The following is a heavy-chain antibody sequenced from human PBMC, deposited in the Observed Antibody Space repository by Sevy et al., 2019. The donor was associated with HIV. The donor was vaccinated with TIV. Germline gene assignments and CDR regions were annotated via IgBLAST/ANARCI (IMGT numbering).Heavy chain of an antibody. CDR2: FDPEDGET. CDR1: GYTLTQLS. V-gene: IGHV1-24*01. CDR3: APTKDYYDSSGSPFDY. Sequence: ASGKVSCKVSGYTLTQLSMHWVRQAPAKGLEWMGSFDPEDGETLYAQKFQGRVTMTEDTSTNTDYMELSSLRSEETAVYYCAPTKDYYDSSGSPFDYWGQGTLVTVSS. J-gene: IGHJ4*02. D-gene: IGHD3-22*01.